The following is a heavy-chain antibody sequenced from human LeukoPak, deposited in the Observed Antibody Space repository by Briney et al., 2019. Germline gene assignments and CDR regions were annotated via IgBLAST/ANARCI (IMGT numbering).Heavy chain of an antibody. V-gene: IGHV4-38-2*02. CDR3: ARVSECSGYLDWFDP. CDR1: GYSISSGYY. J-gene: IGHJ5*02. Sequence: SETLSLTCTVSGYSISSGYYWGWIRAPPGKGLEWIGSIYHSGSTYYNPSLKSRVTISVDTSKNQFSLKLSSVTAADTAVYYCARVSECSGYLDWFDPWGQGTLGSVPS. D-gene: IGHD3-22*01. CDR2: IYHSGST.